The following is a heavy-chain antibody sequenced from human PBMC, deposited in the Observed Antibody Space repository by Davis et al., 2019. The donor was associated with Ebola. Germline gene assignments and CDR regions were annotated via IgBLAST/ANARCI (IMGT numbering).Heavy chain of an antibody. Sequence: GESLKISCAASGFTFSSYAISWVRQAPGKGLEWVSAISGSGGSTYYADSVKGRFTISRDNSKNTLYLQMNSLRAEDTAVYYCAAAKGGYYYYGMDVWGQGTTVTVSS. CDR3: AAAKGGYYYYGMDV. V-gene: IGHV3-23*01. CDR1: GFTFSSYA. D-gene: IGHD2-15*01. J-gene: IGHJ6*02. CDR2: ISGSGGST.